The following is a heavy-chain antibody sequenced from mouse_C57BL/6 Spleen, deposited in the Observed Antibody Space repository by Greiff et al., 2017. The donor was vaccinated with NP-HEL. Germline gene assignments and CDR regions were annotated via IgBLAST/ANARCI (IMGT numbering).Heavy chain of an antibody. J-gene: IGHJ1*03. D-gene: IGHD1-1*02. CDR1: GFTFSDYG. CDR3: ARLVGLDWYFDV. CDR2: ISSGSSTI. Sequence: DVHLVESGGGLVKPGGSLKLSCAASGFTFSDYGMHWVRQAPEKGLEWVAYISSGSSTIYYADTVKGRFTISRDNAKNTLFLQMTSLRSEDTAMYYCARLVGLDWYFDVWGTGTTVTVSS. V-gene: IGHV5-17*01.